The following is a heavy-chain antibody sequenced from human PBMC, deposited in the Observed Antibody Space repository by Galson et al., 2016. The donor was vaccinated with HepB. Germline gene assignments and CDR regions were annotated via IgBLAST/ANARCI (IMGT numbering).Heavy chain of an antibody. V-gene: IGHV3-23*01. Sequence: SLRLSCAASGFTFTSYAMSWVRQAPGKGLEWVSGISDSGGRTYYADSVKGRFTISRDNSKNTLYLQMNSLRAEDTAVYYCAKETTIAVAGDFDYWGQGTLVTVSS. CDR2: ISDSGGRT. D-gene: IGHD6-19*01. CDR3: AKETTIAVAGDFDY. CDR1: GFTFTSYA. J-gene: IGHJ4*02.